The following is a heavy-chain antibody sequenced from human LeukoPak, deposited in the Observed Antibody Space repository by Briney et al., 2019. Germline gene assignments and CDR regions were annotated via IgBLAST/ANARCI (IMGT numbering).Heavy chain of an antibody. D-gene: IGHD2-15*01. CDR1: GGTFSSYA. CDR3: ARGLGVVAATPAYNWFDP. CDR2: IIPIFGTA. J-gene: IGHJ5*02. Sequence: SVKVSCKASGGTFSSYAISWVRQAPGQGLEWRGGIIPIFGTANYAQKFQGRVTITADKSTSTAYMELSSLRSEDTAVYYCARGLGVVAATPAYNWFDPWGQGTLVTVSS. V-gene: IGHV1-69*06.